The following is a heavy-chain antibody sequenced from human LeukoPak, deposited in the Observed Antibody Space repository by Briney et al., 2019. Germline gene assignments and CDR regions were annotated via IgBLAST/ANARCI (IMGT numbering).Heavy chain of an antibody. CDR3: ARTDRTEDPIDY. CDR2: IYPGDSDT. CDR1: GYSFRNYW. V-gene: IGHV5-51*01. Sequence: HGESLKISCKGSGYSFRNYWIGWVRQMPGKGLEWMGIIYPGDSDTRYSPSFQGQVTISADKSNSTAYLQWSSLKASDSAMYFCARTDRTEDPIDYWGQGTLVTVSS. D-gene: IGHD7-27*01. J-gene: IGHJ4*02.